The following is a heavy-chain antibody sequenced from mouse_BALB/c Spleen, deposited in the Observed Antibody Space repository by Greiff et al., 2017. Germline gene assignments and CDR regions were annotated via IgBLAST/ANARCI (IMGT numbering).Heavy chain of an antibody. CDR3: ARSIYYGNYEDAMDY. CDR1: GFTFSSFG. Sequence: EVQLQESGGGLVQPGGSRKLSCAASGFTFSSFGMHWVRQAPEKGLEWVAYISSGSSTIYYADTVKGRFTISRDNPKNTLFLQMTSLRSEDTAMYYCARSIYYGNYEDAMDYWGQGTSVTVSS. J-gene: IGHJ4*01. V-gene: IGHV5-17*02. CDR2: ISSGSSTI. D-gene: IGHD2-1*01.